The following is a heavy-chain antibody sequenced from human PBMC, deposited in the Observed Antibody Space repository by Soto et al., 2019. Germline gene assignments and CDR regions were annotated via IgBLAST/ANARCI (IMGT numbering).Heavy chain of an antibody. CDR2: INLSADRT. D-gene: IGHD3-22*01. CDR1: GYIFTNYY. J-gene: IGHJ4*02. Sequence: QVQLVQSGAEVKKPGASVKVSCKASGYIFTNYYLHWVRQAPGQGLEWMGIINLSADRTSYAQKFQGRFTVTMDTSTSTVYMELGSLRSEDTAVYYCVRDPSSGYRSFDYWGQGTLVTVSS. V-gene: IGHV1-46*03. CDR3: VRDPSSGYRSFDY.